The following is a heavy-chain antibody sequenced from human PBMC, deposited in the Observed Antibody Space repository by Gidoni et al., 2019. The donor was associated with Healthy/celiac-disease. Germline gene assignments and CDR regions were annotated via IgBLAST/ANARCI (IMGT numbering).Heavy chain of an antibody. Sequence: EVQLVESGRGLVQPGGSLRLSGSASGFTFSSYAMHLVRQAPGKGLEYVSAISSNGGSTYYADSVKGRFTISRDNSKNTLYLQMSSLRAEDTAVYYCVKDSSSWYFDYWGQGTLVTVSS. V-gene: IGHV3-64D*06. D-gene: IGHD6-13*01. CDR3: VKDSSSWYFDY. CDR2: ISSNGGST. CDR1: GFTFSSYA. J-gene: IGHJ4*02.